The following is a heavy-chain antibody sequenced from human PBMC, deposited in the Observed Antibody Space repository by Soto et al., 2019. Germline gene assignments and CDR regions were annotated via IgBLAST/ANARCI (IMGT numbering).Heavy chain of an antibody. CDR3: ARSILLEPKSSWGWFDP. V-gene: IGHV2-5*02. CDR2: ISWDGDK. J-gene: IGHJ5*02. D-gene: IGHD3-10*01. Sequence: QITLKESGPTLVNPTQTLTLTCTFSGFSLRIKGVGVGWIRQPPGKAPEWLALISWDGDKRYSPSLKNRLTVTEDTAKNQVLLRMTNMDPVDTATYYCARSILLEPKSSWGWFDPWGQGTLVTVAS. CDR1: GFSLRIKGVG.